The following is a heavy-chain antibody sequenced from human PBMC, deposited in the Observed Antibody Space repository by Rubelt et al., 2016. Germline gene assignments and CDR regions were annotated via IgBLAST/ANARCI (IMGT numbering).Heavy chain of an antibody. CDR3: ARAQSGEHDY. D-gene: IGHD1-26*01. CDR1: GYTFSSYG. Sequence: QVQLVQSGAEVKKPGASVKVSCKASGYTFSSYGINWVRQTPGQGLEWMGWISADNGPTNDAQKLQDRVTMTTETATSTAYMELRSLRSDDTAGYYCARAQSGEHDYWGQGTLVTISS. V-gene: IGHV1-18*01. J-gene: IGHJ4*02. CDR2: ISADNGPT.